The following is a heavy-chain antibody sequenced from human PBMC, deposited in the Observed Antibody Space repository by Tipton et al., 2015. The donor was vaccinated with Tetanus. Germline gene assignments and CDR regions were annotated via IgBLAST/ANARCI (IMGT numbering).Heavy chain of an antibody. D-gene: IGHD2-15*01. CDR1: GGSISSGGYY. J-gene: IGHJ5*02. V-gene: IGHV4-31*03. Sequence: LRLSCTVSGGSISSGGYYWSWIRQHPGKGLEWIGFIYYSGGTYYNPSLKSRVSISLDTSKNQFSLNLTSVTAADTAVYYCAREGRCAAGTCYSIAWFDPWGQGTLVTVSS. CDR2: IYYSGGT. CDR3: AREGRCAAGTCYSIAWFDP.